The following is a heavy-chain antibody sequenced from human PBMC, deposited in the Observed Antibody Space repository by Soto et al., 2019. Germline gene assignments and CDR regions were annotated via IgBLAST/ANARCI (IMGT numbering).Heavy chain of an antibody. CDR2: IIPIFGTA. CDR3: ARKVLGSSRSVASSHQAYNWFDP. J-gene: IGHJ5*02. CDR1: GGTFSSYA. V-gene: IGHV1-69*01. Sequence: QVQLVQSGAEVKKPGSLVKVSCKASGGTFSSYAISWVRQAPGQGLEWMGGIIPIFGTANYAQKFQGRVTITADESTSTAYMELSSLRSEDTAVYYCARKVLGSSRSVASSHQAYNWFDPWGQGTLVTVSS. D-gene: IGHD2-2*01.